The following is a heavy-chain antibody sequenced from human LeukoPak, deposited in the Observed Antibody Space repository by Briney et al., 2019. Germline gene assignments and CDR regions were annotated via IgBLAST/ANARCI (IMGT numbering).Heavy chain of an antibody. D-gene: IGHD3-22*01. J-gene: IGHJ4*02. Sequence: GGSLKLSCATSGFTFSTYWMSWVRQAPGKGLEWVANIKGDGSEKYYVNSMKGRVTISRDNSKNTLYLQMNSLRAEDTAVYYCARLLYYYDSSGYYSYFDYWGQGTLVAVSS. CDR2: IKGDGSEK. CDR3: ARLLYYYDSSGYYSYFDY. CDR1: GFTFSTYW. V-gene: IGHV3-7*01.